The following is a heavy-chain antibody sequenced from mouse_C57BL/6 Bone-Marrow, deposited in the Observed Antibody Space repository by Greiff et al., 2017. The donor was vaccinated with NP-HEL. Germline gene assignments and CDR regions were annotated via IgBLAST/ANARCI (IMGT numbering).Heavy chain of an antibody. D-gene: IGHD1-1*01. J-gene: IGHJ4*01. CDR3: ARDLRYRLWGDY. CDR2: ILPGSGST. V-gene: IGHV1-9*01. Sequence: QVQLQQPGAELVKPGASVKMSCKASGYTFTSYWIEWVKQRPGHGLEWIGEILPGSGSTNYNEKFKGKATFTADTSSNTAYMQLSSLTTEDSAIYYCARDLRYRLWGDYWGQGTSVTVSS. CDR1: GYTFTSYW.